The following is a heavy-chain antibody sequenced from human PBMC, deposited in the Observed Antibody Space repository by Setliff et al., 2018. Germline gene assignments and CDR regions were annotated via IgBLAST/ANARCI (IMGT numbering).Heavy chain of an antibody. J-gene: IGHJ4*02. Sequence: PGGSLRLSCVASGFTFGAYTLTWVRQAPGKGLEFVSGVDQGANTYYGDSVKGRFTISRDNSQNTVYLQMTNLRVEDTAIYYCAKDRVPDGKWDFDSSGPGSLVTVSS. CDR2: VDQGANT. D-gene: IGHD2-8*01. CDR1: GFTFGAYT. CDR3: AKDRVPDGKWDFDS. V-gene: IGHV3-23*01.